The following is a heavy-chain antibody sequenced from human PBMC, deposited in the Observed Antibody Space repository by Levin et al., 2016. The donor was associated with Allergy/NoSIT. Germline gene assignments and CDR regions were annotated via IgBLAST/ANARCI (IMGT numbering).Heavy chain of an antibody. D-gene: IGHD4-11*01. CDR2: INHSGST. Sequence: SETLSLTCAVYGGSFSGYYWSWIRQPPGKGLKWIGEINHSGSTNYNPSLKSRVTISVDTSKNQFSLKLSSVTAADTAVYYCAREDYGNYDWYFDLWGRGTLITVSS. CDR1: GGSFSGYY. V-gene: IGHV4-34*01. J-gene: IGHJ2*01. CDR3: AREDYGNYDWYFDL.